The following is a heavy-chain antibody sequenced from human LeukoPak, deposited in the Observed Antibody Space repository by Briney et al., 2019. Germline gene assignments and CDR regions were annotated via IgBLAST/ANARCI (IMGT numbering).Heavy chain of an antibody. Sequence: GGSLRLSCAASGFTFSSYWMHWVRQAPGKGLVWVSRINSDGSSTSYADSVKGRFTISRDNAKNTLYLQMNSLRAEDTAVYYCAKEGGTMIVVEDYFDYWGQGTLVTVSS. CDR2: INSDGSST. V-gene: IGHV3-74*01. J-gene: IGHJ4*02. D-gene: IGHD3-22*01. CDR1: GFTFSSYW. CDR3: AKEGGTMIVVEDYFDY.